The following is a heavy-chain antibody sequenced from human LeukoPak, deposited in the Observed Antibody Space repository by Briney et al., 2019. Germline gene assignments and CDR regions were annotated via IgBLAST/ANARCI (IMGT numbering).Heavy chain of an antibody. CDR1: GYTFNTYY. D-gene: IGHD2-2*01. J-gene: IGHJ4*02. V-gene: IGHV1-18*01. CDR3: AVTYNYCSSTSCVNVDY. Sequence: GASVKVSCKVSGYTFNTYYITWVRQAPGQGLEWMGWISAYNGNTKYAQKLQGRVTMTTDTSTRTAYMELRSLRSDDTAVYYCAVTYNYCSSTSCVNVDYWGQGTLVTVSS. CDR2: ISAYNGNT.